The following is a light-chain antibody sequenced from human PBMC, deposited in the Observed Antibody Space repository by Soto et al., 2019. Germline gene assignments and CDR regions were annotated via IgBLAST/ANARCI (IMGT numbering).Light chain of an antibody. Sequence: EIVMTQSPATLSVSPGERATLSCRASQSVSSNLTWYQQKPGQAPRLLIYGASTRATGIPARFSGSGSGTQFTLTISSLQTEDSAVYYCQQYNNFRTFGQGTKVKIK. CDR2: GAS. V-gene: IGKV3-15*01. CDR3: QQYNNFRT. J-gene: IGKJ1*01. CDR1: QSVSSN.